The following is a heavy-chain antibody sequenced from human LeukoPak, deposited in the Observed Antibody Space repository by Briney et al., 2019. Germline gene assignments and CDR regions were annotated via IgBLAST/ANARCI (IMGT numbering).Heavy chain of an antibody. V-gene: IGHV3-7*05. Sequence: GGSLRLSCAASGFTLSTYWMSWVRQAPGKGLEWVANIKQDGSEKDYVDSVEGRFTISRDNAKNSLYLQMNSLRAEDTALYYCVRDTVTTFRFRDYKHYGMDVWGQATTVTVSS. CDR1: GFTLSTYW. D-gene: IGHD4-17*01. CDR3: VRDTVTTFRFRDYKHYGMDV. CDR2: IKQDGSEK. J-gene: IGHJ6*01.